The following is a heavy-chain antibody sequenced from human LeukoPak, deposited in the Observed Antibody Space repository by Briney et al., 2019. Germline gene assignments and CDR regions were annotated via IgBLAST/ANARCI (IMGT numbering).Heavy chain of an antibody. J-gene: IGHJ3*02. CDR3: ARRGRGYCSSTSCYRAGAFDI. D-gene: IGHD2-2*02. CDR1: GGSFSGYY. CDR2: INHSGST. V-gene: IGHV4-34*01. Sequence: SETLSLTCAVYGGSFSGYYWSWIRQPPGKGLEWIGEINHSGSTNYNPSLKSRVTISADTSKNQFSLKLSSVTAADTAVYYCARRGRGYCSSTSCYRAGAFDIWGQGTMVTVSS.